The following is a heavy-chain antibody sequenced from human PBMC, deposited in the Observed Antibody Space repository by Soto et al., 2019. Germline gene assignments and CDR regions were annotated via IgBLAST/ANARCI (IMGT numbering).Heavy chain of an antibody. J-gene: IGHJ5*02. V-gene: IGHV5-51*01. CDR2: IYPGDSDT. CDR1: GYSFTGYW. Sequence: PGESLKISCKASGYSFTGYWIGWVRQMPGKGLEWMGIIYPGDSDTRYSPSFQGQVTISADKSTTTAYLQWSSLKASDTAMYYCARRGAYDDSGYSNYFGPWGQGTLVTVS. D-gene: IGHD3-22*01. CDR3: ARRGAYDDSGYSNYFGP.